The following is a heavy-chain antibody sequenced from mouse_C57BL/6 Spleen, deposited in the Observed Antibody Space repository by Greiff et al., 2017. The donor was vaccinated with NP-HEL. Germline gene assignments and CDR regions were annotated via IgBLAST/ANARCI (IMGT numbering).Heavy chain of an antibody. CDR2: INPSTGGT. CDR3: ARGDYDAWFAY. D-gene: IGHD2-4*01. J-gene: IGHJ3*01. Sequence: VQLQQSGPELVKPGASVKISCKASGYSFTGYYMNWVKQSPEKSLEWIGEINPSTGGTTYNQKFKAKATLTVDKSSSTAYMQLKSLTSEDSAVYYCARGDYDAWFAYWGQGTLVTVSA. CDR1: GYSFTGYY. V-gene: IGHV1-42*01.